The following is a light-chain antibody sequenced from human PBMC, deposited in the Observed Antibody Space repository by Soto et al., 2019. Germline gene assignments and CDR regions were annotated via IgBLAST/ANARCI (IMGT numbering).Light chain of an antibody. J-gene: IGKJ5*01. CDR2: GAS. CDR1: QSISSN. CDR3: QQYTNWPIT. Sequence: EIVMTQSPATLSVSPGERASLSCRASQSISSNLAWYQQRPGQAPRLLMYGASTRATGIPARFSGSGSGTEFTLTISSLHSEDFAVYYCQQYTNWPITFGQGTRLEIK. V-gene: IGKV3-15*01.